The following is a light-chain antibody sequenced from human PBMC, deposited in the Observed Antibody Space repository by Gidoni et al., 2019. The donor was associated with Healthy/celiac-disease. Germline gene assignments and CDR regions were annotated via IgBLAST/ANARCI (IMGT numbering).Light chain of an antibody. J-gene: IGKJ1*01. CDR3: QQRSSTPWT. V-gene: IGKV1-39*01. CDR2: AAS. CDR1: QSISSY. Sequence: EIQRTEAPSSLSASVGDRVTITCRASQSISSYLNWYQQKPGKAHKLLIYAASSLQSGVPPMFSRTGSATDYTLTTSSLPPEDFATYYCQQRSSTPWTFXQXTKVEIK.